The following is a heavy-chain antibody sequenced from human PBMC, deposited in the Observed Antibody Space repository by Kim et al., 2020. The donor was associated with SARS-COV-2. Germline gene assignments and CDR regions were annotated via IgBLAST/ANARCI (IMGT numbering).Heavy chain of an antibody. CDR3: ARGGSSWYFWFDP. J-gene: IGHJ5*02. D-gene: IGHD6-13*01. V-gene: IGHV4-30-2*01. Sequence: YNPSLKSRVTISVDRSKNQFSLKLSSVTAADTAVYYCARGGSSWYFWFDPWGQGTLVTVSS.